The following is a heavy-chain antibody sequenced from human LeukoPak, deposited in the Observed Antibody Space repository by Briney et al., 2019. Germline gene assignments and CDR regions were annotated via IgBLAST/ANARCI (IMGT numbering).Heavy chain of an antibody. CDR2: IYYSGST. D-gene: IGHD6-13*01. CDR3: ARYSSSWGPFDY. J-gene: IGHJ4*02. V-gene: IGHV4-4*02. CDR1: GGSISSSNW. Sequence: SETLSLTCAVSGGSISSSNWWSWVRQPPGKGLEWIGYIYYSGSTNYNPSLKSRVTISVDTSKNQFSLKLSSVTAADTAVYYCARYSSSWGPFDYWGQGTLVTVSS.